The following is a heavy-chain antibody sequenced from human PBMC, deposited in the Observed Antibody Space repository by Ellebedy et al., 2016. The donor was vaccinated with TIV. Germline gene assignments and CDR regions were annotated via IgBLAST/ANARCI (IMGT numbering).Heavy chain of an antibody. Sequence: MPSETLSLTCTVSGGSISSGDSYWNWIRQPPGKGLEWIGYIYFSGSTYYNPSLKSRITISVATSMNQFSLKLSSVTAADTAVYYCARGLGDFWSGWKDYYGMDVWGQGTTVTVSS. CDR2: IYFSGST. CDR1: GGSISSGDSY. V-gene: IGHV4-30-4*01. J-gene: IGHJ6*02. CDR3: ARGLGDFWSGWKDYYGMDV. D-gene: IGHD3-3*01.